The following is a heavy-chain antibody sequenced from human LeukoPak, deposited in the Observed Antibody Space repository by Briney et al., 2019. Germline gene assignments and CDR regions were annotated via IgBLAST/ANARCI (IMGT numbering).Heavy chain of an antibody. CDR3: ARGPLHYYGSGRPMYNWFDP. J-gene: IGHJ5*02. V-gene: IGHV4-59*01. CDR1: GGSISSYY. Sequence: KPSETLSLTCTVSGGSISSYYWSWIRQPPGKGLEWIGYIYYSGSTNYNPSLKSRVTISVDTSKNQFSLKLSSVTAADTAVYYCARGPLHYYGSGRPMYNWFDPWGQGTLVTVSS. D-gene: IGHD3-10*01. CDR2: IYYSGST.